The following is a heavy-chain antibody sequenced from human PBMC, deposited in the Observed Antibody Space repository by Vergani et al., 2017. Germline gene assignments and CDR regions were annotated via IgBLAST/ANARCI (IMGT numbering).Heavy chain of an antibody. CDR1: GFTFSSYS. J-gene: IGHJ4*02. V-gene: IGHV3-33*01. Sequence: QVQLVESGGGVVQPGRSLRLSCAASGFTFSSYSMHWVRQAPGKGLEWVAVIWYDGSNKYYADSVKGRFTISRDNAKNSLYLQMNSLRAEDTAVYYCARDFIAARTYAYWGQGTLVTVSS. CDR2: IWYDGSNK. CDR3: ARDFIAARTYAY. D-gene: IGHD6-6*01.